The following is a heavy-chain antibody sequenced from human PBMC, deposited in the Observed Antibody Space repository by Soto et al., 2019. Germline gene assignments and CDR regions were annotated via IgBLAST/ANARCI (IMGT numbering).Heavy chain of an antibody. CDR3: ARDRGCSGGSCYSSYYGMDV. V-gene: IGHV3-30-3*01. CDR1: GFTFSSYA. D-gene: IGHD2-15*01. J-gene: IGHJ6*02. CDR2: ISYDGSNK. Sequence: QVQLVESGGGVVQPGRSLRLSCAASGFTFSSYAMHWVRQAPGKGLEWVAVISYDGSNKYYADSVKGRFTISRDNSKNPLYLQMNSLRAEDTAVYYCARDRGCSGGSCYSSYYGMDVWGQGTTVTVSS.